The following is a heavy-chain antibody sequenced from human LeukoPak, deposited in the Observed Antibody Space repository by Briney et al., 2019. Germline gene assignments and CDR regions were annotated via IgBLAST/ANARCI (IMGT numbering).Heavy chain of an antibody. V-gene: IGHV1-18*01. CDR2: IISYNGNT. J-gene: IGHJ4*02. D-gene: IGHD2-2*01. Sequence: ASVKVSCKASGYTFTSYGISWVRQAPGQGLEWMGWIISYNGNTNYARTLQGRHTMSTATLTSTAYMEPRSLRSDDTAVYYCARTSWVGDYWGQGTLVTVSS. CDR3: ARTSWVGDY. CDR1: GYTFTSYG.